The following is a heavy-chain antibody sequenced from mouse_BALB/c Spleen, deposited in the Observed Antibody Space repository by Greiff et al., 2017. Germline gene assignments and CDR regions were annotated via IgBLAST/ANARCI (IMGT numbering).Heavy chain of an antibody. CDR2: IRNKANGYTT. V-gene: IGHV7-3*02. J-gene: IGHJ1*01. Sequence: EVQVVESGGGLVQPGGSLRLSCATSGFTFTDYYMSWVRQPPGKALEWLGFIRNKANGYTTEYSASVKGRFTISRDNSQSILYLQMNTLRAEDSATYYCARGDYDYDYWYFDVWGAGTTVTVSS. D-gene: IGHD2-4*01. CDR1: GFTFTDYY. CDR3: ARGDYDYDYWYFDV.